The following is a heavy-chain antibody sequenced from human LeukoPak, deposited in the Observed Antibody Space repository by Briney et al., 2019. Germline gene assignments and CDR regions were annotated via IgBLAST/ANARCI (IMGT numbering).Heavy chain of an antibody. Sequence: PSETLSLTCTVSGGSISPFYWSWIRQAPGKGLEWIGYIYYSGSTNYNPSLKSRVTISVDTSKNQFSLRLSSVTAADTAVYYCVGYFDWLLYPYYFDYWGQGTLVTVSS. CDR3: VGYFDWLLYPYYFDY. J-gene: IGHJ4*02. CDR2: IYYSGST. D-gene: IGHD3-9*01. CDR1: GGSISPFY. V-gene: IGHV4-59*01.